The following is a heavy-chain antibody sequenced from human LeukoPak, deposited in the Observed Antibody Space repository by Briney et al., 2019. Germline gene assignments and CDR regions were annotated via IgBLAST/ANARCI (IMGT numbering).Heavy chain of an antibody. J-gene: IGHJ3*01. Sequence: WETLSLTCTVAGDSISSYYWSWIRQSPGKGLEWVGQISYGGNTKYNPSLRGRVTISADTSKFSLKLTSVTAADTAVYYCARGRVXXYGSGSRYLDDAFDLWGQGTTVTVSS. CDR3: ARGRVXXYGSGSRYLDDAFDL. CDR1: GDSISSYY. V-gene: IGHV4-59*01. CDR2: ISYGGNT. D-gene: IGHD3-10*01.